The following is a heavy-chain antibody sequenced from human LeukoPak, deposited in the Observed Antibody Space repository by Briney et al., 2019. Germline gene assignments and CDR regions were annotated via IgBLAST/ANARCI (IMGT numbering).Heavy chain of an antibody. Sequence: SETLSLTCTVSGGSISSYYWSWIRQPPGKGLEWIWYIYYSGSTNYNPSLKSRVTISVDTSKNQSSLKLSSVTAADTAVYYCARVPYYYGMDVWGQGTPVTVSS. J-gene: IGHJ6*02. V-gene: IGHV4-59*01. CDR3: ARVPYYYGMDV. CDR1: GGSISSYY. CDR2: IYYSGST.